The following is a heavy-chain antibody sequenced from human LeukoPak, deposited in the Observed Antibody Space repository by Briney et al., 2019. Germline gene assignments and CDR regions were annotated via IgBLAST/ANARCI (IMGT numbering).Heavy chain of an antibody. CDR3: ARLPRGMITFGGVIGGYGMDV. CDR2: ISSSGSTI. D-gene: IGHD3-16*02. V-gene: IGHV3-48*03. J-gene: IGHJ6*02. CDR1: GFTFSSYE. Sequence: GGSLRLSCAASGFTFSSYEMNWVRQAPGKGLEWVSYISSSGSTIYYADSVKGRFTISRDNAKNSLYLQMNSLRAEDTAVYYCARLPRGMITFGGVIGGYGMDVWGQGTTVTVPS.